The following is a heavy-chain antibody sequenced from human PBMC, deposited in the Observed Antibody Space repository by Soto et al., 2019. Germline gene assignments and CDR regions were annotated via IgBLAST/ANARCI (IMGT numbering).Heavy chain of an antibody. Sequence: QVQLVESGGGVVQPGRSLRLSCAASGFTFSSYAMHWVRQAPGKGLEWVAVISYDGSNKYYADSVKGRFTISRDNSKNTLYLQMNSLRAEDTAVYYCARARTVTTDYWGQGTLVTVSS. CDR1: GFTFSSYA. J-gene: IGHJ4*02. CDR2: ISYDGSNK. D-gene: IGHD4-17*01. V-gene: IGHV3-30-3*01. CDR3: ARARTVTTDY.